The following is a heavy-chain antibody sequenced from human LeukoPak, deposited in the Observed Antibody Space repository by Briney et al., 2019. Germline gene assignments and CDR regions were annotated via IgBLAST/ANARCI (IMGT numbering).Heavy chain of an antibody. J-gene: IGHJ6*02. V-gene: IGHV3-30-3*01. D-gene: IGHD2-2*01. Sequence: PGGSLRLSCAASGFTFSSYAMHWVRQAPGKGLEWVAVKSYDGSNKYYADSVKGRFTISRDNSKNTLYLQMNSLRAEDTAVYYCAKDLRGYCSTCGMDVWGQGTTVTVSS. CDR2: KSYDGSNK. CDR1: GFTFSSYA. CDR3: AKDLRGYCSTCGMDV.